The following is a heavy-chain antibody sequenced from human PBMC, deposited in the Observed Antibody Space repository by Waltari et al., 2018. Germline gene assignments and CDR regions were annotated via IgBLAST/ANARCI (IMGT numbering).Heavy chain of an antibody. J-gene: IGHJ4*02. CDR1: GCSISSYY. CDR2: IYYSGST. CDR3: ARDEIY. V-gene: IGHV4-59*01. Sequence: QVQLQESGPGLVKPSETLSLTCPVSGCSISSYYWSWIRQPPGKGLEWIGYIYYSGSTNYNPSLKSRITISVDTSKNQFSLKLSSVTAADTAVYYCARDEIYWGQGTLVTVSS.